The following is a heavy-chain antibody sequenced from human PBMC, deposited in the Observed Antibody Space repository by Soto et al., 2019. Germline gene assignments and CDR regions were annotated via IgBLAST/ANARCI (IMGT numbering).Heavy chain of an antibody. CDR3: ARSRSGYPNDFDI. CDR2: ISGSSAYL. J-gene: IGHJ3*02. Sequence: SGGSLILSCAASRFTFNSYSMNWVRQAPGKGLEWVSSISGSSAYLYYADSVKGRFTISRDNAKNSLYLQINSLRAEDTAVYYCARSRSGYPNDFDIWGQGTMVTVSS. V-gene: IGHV3-21*01. D-gene: IGHD2-15*01. CDR1: RFTFNSYS.